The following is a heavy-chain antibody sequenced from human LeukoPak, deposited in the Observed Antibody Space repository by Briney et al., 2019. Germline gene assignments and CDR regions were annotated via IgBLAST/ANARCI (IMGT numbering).Heavy chain of an antibody. J-gene: IGHJ6*02. Sequence: GRSLRLSCAASGFTFGDYAMHWVRQAPGKGLEWVSGISWNSGSIGYADSVKGRFTISRDNAKNSLYLQMNSLRAEDTALYYCAKDLGYCSSTSCDYYYGMDVWGQGTTVTVSS. CDR1: GFTFGDYA. CDR3: AKDLGYCSSTSCDYYYGMDV. D-gene: IGHD2-2*01. V-gene: IGHV3-9*01. CDR2: ISWNSGSI.